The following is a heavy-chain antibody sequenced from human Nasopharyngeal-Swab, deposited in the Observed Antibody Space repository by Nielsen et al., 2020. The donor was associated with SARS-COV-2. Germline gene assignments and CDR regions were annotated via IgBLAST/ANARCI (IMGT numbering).Heavy chain of an antibody. CDR2: MKTDGSDI. J-gene: IGHJ4*02. V-gene: IGHV3-74*03. D-gene: IGHD1-26*01. Sequence: GGSLRLSCAGSGFTFSSSWMHWVRQAPGQGLVWVSRMKTDGSDIQYADSVKGRFTISSDNAKNSLYLQMNSLRAEDTAVYYCARGGSGSYPFGDWGQGTLVTVSS. CDR3: ARGGSGSYPFGD. CDR1: GFTFSSSW.